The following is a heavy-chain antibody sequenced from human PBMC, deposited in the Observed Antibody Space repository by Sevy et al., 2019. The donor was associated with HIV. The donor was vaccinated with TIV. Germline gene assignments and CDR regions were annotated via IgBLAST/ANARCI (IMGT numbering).Heavy chain of an antibody. V-gene: IGHV3-48*01. CDR3: ARGRRGYGPDGFEI. J-gene: IGHJ3*02. CDR2: ISSSSSTI. CDR1: GFTFSSYS. D-gene: IGHD5-18*01. Sequence: GGSLRLSCAASGFTFSSYSMNWVRQAPGKGLEWVSYISSSSSTIYYADSVKGRFTISRENAKNSLYLQMNSLRAEDTAVDYCARGRRGYGPDGFEIWGQGTMVTVSS.